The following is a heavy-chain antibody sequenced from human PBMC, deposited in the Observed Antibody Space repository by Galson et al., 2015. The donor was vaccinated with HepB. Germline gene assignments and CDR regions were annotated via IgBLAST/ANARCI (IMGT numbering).Heavy chain of an antibody. CDR1: GFTFGDYA. Sequence: SLRLSCAASGFTFGDYAMSWFRQAPGKGLEWVGFIRSKAYSGTTEYAASVKGRFTISRDDSKSIAYLQMNSLKTEDTAVYYRTRGRPTPVADFWSGYPFDYWGQGTLVTVAS. CDR2: IRSKAYSGTT. D-gene: IGHD3-3*01. J-gene: IGHJ4*02. V-gene: IGHV3-49*03. CDR3: TRGRPTPVADFWSGYPFDY.